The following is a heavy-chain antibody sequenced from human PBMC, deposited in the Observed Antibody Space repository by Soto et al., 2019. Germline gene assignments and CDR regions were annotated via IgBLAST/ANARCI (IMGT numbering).Heavy chain of an antibody. CDR2: INHSGST. J-gene: IGHJ4*02. CDR1: GGSFSGYY. D-gene: IGHD3-9*01. CDR3: AILSYDILTGYSSFDY. V-gene: IGHV4-34*01. Sequence: SETLSLTCAVYGGSFSGYYWSWIRQPPGKGLEWIGEINHSGSTNYNPSLKSRVTISVDTSKIQFSLKLSSVTAADTAVYYCAILSYDILTGYSSFDYWGQGTLVTVSS.